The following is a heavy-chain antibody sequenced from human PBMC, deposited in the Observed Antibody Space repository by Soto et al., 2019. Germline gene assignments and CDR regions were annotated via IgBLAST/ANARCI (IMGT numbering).Heavy chain of an antibody. CDR3: AREWSSGWYWFDP. J-gene: IGHJ5*02. D-gene: IGHD6-19*01. CDR2: IIPIFGTA. V-gene: IGHV1-69*13. Sequence: SVKVSCKASGGTFSSYAISWVRQAPGQGLEWMGGIIPIFGTANYAQKFQGRVTITADESTSTAYMELSSLRSEDTAVYYCAREWSSGWYWFDPWGQGTLVTVSS. CDR1: GGTFSSYA.